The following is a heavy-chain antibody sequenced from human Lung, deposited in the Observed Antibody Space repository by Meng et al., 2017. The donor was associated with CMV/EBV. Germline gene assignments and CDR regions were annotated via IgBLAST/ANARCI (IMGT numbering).Heavy chain of an antibody. V-gene: IGHV1-24*01. CDR3: VTDDLCSGGDCSVGY. D-gene: IGHD2-21*02. CDR2: FDPEDGET. J-gene: IGHJ4*02. CDR1: GYSLIELS. Sequence: ASXXVSCKVSGYSLIELSMQWVRQAPGKGLEWMGGFDPEDGETIYAQQFQGRVTLTEDTSTNTAYMELRSLKSADTAVYYCVTDDLCSGGDCSVGYWGQGXLVTSPQ.